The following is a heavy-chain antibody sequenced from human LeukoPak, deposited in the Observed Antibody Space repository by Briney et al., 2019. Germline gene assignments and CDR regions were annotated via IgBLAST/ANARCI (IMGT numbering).Heavy chain of an antibody. Sequence: PSETLSLTCTVSGYSISSGYYWGWIRQPPGKGLEWIGRGYHIGSTYFNPSLRSRVTILIDIFKNHFSLKMSSVTAADTAIYYCARVGDYGDYVNWFDPWGPGTLVTVSS. D-gene: IGHD4-17*01. CDR2: GYHIGST. CDR3: ARVGDYGDYVNWFDP. CDR1: GYSISSGYY. J-gene: IGHJ5*02. V-gene: IGHV4-38-2*02.